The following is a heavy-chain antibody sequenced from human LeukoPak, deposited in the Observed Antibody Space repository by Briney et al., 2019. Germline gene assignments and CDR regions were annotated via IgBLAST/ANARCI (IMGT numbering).Heavy chain of an antibody. CDR3: ARDYSGDFDY. CDR2: ISSSGSTI. V-gene: IGHV3-48*03. CDR1: GFTFSSYE. D-gene: IGHD5-12*01. Sequence: LPGGSLRLSCAASGFTFSSYEMNWVRQAPGKGLEWVSYISSSGSTIYYADSVKGRFTISRDNAKNSLYLQMYSLRAEDTAVYYCARDYSGDFDYWGQGTLVTVSS. J-gene: IGHJ4*02.